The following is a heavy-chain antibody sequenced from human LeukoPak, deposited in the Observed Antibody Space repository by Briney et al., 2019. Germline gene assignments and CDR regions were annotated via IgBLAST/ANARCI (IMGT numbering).Heavy chain of an antibody. V-gene: IGHV1-2*02. D-gene: IGHD3-22*01. CDR3: ARDYDSSGKSFDY. CDR1: GYTFTGYY. CDR2: INPNSGGT. Sequence: ASVKVSCKASGYTFTGYYMHWVRQAPGQGLERMGWINPNSGGTNYAQKFQGRVTMTRDTSIITAYMELSRLRSDDTAVYYCARDYDSSGKSFDYWGQGTLVTVSS. J-gene: IGHJ4*02.